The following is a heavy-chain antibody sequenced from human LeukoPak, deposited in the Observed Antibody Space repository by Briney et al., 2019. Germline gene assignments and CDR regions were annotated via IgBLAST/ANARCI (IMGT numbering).Heavy chain of an antibody. D-gene: IGHD1-1*01. CDR3: ARAYAGYASRFDY. CDR2: IYYSGNT. Sequence: SETLSLTCSVSGGSISSSSYYWGWIRQPPGKGLEWIGSIYYSGNTYNHPSLKSRVTVSVDTSKNQFSLKLSSVIEADTAVYYCARAYAGYASRFDYWGQGILVTVSS. J-gene: IGHJ4*02. CDR1: GGSISSSSYY. V-gene: IGHV4-39*07.